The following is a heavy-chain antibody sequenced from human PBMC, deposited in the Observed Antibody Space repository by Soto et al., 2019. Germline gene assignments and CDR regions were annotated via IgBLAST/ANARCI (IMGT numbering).Heavy chain of an antibody. CDR3: ARGLLRFDY. D-gene: IGHD3-22*01. V-gene: IGHV4-59*01. CDR1: GGCISSYY. Sequence: PSETLALTCTVSGGCISSYYWRWVRQPPGKGLEWIGYIYYSGSTNYNPSLKSRVTISVDTSKNQFSLKLSSVTAADTAVYYCARGLLRFDYWGQGTLVTVSS. J-gene: IGHJ4*02. CDR2: IYYSGST.